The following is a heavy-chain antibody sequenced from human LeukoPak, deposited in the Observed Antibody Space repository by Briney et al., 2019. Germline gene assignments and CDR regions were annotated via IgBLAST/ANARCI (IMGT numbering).Heavy chain of an antibody. V-gene: IGHV3-7*03. J-gene: IGHJ4*02. Sequence: GGSLRLSCAAPGFSFGDFFMSWVRQATGRGLGWVANINLDGSEKFQVDSVKGRVTISIDNAKSALYLQKNSLRADDTAMYFCVRGVTMIRGGVMYPYFFDFWGRGTLVTVSS. D-gene: IGHD3-10*01. CDR3: VRGVTMIRGGVMYPYFFDF. CDR2: INLDGSEK. CDR1: GFSFGDFF.